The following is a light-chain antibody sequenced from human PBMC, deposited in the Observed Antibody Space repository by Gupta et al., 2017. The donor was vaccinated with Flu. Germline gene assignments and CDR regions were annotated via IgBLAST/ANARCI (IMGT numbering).Light chain of an antibody. CDR1: STDVGGYNY. Sequence: QSALTQPASVPGFAGQSIPISCTGPSTDVGGYNYFSWYQQHPGLAPNLMIYDVTNRPSAVANRFSCSKSGNTASLTISGLQAEDEADYYCSSYTATNTYVFGTGTKVTVL. J-gene: IGLJ1*01. CDR2: DVT. CDR3: SSYTATNTYV. V-gene: IGLV2-14*03.